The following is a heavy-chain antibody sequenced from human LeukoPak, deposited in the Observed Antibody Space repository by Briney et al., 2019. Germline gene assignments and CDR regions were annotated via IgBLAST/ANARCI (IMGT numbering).Heavy chain of an antibody. V-gene: IGHV3-11*04. CDR2: ISSSGSTI. Sequence: GGSLRLSCAACGFTFYDYYMSWIRQAPGKGLEWVSYISSSGSTIYYADSVKGRFTISRDNAKNSLYLQMNSLRAEDTAVYYCATAYSNYGFDYWGQGTLVTVSS. CDR3: ATAYSNYGFDY. CDR1: GFTFYDYY. D-gene: IGHD4-11*01. J-gene: IGHJ4*02.